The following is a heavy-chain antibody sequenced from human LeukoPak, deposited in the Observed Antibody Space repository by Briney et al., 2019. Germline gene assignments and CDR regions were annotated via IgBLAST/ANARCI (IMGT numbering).Heavy chain of an antibody. CDR1: GFTFSSYA. Sequence: PGGSLRLSCAASGFTFSSYAMSWVRQAPGKGLEWVSAISGSGGSTYYADSVKGRFTISRDNSKNTLYLQMNSLRAEDTAVYYCAKDGGDIVVVPGDYWGQGTLVTVSS. CDR2: ISGSGGST. D-gene: IGHD2-2*01. J-gene: IGHJ4*02. CDR3: AKDGGDIVVVPGDY. V-gene: IGHV3-23*01.